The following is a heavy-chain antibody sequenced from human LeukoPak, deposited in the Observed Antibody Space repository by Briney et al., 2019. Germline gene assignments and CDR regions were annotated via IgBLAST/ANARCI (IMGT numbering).Heavy chain of an antibody. Sequence: SEPLTLTCAVYGGFFSGYYWCWIRQPPGKGLEWIGEINHNGSTNYNPSLKSRVTISVDTSKNHFSLNMKSVKTADTAVYYWSRNLIPEQLVVHFWAQGTVDSVSS. CDR3: SRNLIPEQLVVHF. J-gene: IGHJ4*02. D-gene: IGHD6-13*01. CDR2: INHNGST. CDR1: GGFFSGYY. V-gene: IGHV4-34*01.